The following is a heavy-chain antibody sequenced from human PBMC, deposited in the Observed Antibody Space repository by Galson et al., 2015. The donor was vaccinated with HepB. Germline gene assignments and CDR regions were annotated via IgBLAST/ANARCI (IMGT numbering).Heavy chain of an antibody. V-gene: IGHV1-8*01. J-gene: IGHJ6*02. Sequence: SVKVSCKASGYTFTSYDINWVRQATGQGLERMGWMNPNSGNTGYAQKFQGRVTMTRNTSISTAYMELSSLRSEDTAVYYCAREVSSVSETYYFYGMDVGGQGTPVTVSS. CDR1: GYTFTSYD. CDR3: AREVSSVSETYYFYGMDV. CDR2: MNPNSGNT. D-gene: IGHD3-22*01.